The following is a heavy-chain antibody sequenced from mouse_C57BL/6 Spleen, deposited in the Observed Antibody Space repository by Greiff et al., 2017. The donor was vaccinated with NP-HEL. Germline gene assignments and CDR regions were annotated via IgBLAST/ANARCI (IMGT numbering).Heavy chain of an antibody. CDR2: IRLKSDNYAT. V-gene: IGHV6-3*01. CDR3: TGVFSFWDVRDLDY. Sequence: EVKLVESGGGLVQPGGSMKLSCVASGFTFSNYWMNWVRQSPEKGLEWVAQIRLKSDNYATHYAESVKGRFTISRDDSKSSVYLQMNNLRAEDTGIYYCTGVFSFWDVRDLDYWGQGTTLTVSS. J-gene: IGHJ2*01. CDR1: GFTFSNYW. D-gene: IGHD4-1*01.